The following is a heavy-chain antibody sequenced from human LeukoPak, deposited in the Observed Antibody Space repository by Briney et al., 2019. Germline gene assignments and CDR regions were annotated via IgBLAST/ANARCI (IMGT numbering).Heavy chain of an antibody. CDR2: ISYDGSNK. CDR1: GFTFSSYG. J-gene: IGHJ4*02. CDR3: ARDSSYDSSVLLGY. D-gene: IGHD3-22*01. Sequence: GGSLRLSCAASGFTFSSYGMHWVRQAPGKGLEWVGVISYDGSNKYYADSVKGRFTISRDNSKNTLYLQMNSLRAEDTAVYYCARDSSYDSSVLLGYWGQGTLVTVST. V-gene: IGHV3-30-3*01.